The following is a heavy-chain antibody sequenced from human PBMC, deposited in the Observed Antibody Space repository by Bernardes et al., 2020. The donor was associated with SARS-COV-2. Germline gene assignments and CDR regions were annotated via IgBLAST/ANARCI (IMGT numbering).Heavy chain of an antibody. CDR3: AKFLAGSSPHRTGATTYFDY. D-gene: IGHD1-26*01. J-gene: IGHJ4*02. CDR1: GFTFSSYA. CDR2: ISGSVGTT. Sequence: GGSLRLSCAASGFTFSSYAMSWVRQAPGKGLEWVSSISGSVGTTFYADSVKGRFTISRDNSKNTLYLQMNSLRAEDTAVYYCAKFLAGSSPHRTGATTYFDYWGQGTLVTVSS. V-gene: IGHV3-23*01.